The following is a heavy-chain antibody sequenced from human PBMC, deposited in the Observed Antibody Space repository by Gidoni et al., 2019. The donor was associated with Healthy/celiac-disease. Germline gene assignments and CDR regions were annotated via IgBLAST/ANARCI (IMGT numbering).Heavy chain of an antibody. J-gene: IGHJ4*02. Sequence: EVQLVETGGGLIQPGGSLSRSCAASGFTGRSNYVSWFRQAPGKGLEWVSVIYSGGSTYYADSVKGRFTISRDNSKNTLYLQMNSLRAEDTAVYYCASYSNTPLEYWGQGTLVTVSS. CDR1: GFTGRSNY. V-gene: IGHV3-53*02. CDR2: IYSGGST. D-gene: IGHD4-4*01. CDR3: ASYSNTPLEY.